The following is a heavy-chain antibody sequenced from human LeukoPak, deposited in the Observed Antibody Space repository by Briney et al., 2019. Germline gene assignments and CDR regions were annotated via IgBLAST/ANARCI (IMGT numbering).Heavy chain of an antibody. D-gene: IGHD2-2*01. V-gene: IGHV4-34*01. CDR1: GRSFSGYY. J-gene: IGHJ5*02. CDR2: INHSGST. CDR3: ASNFRGVVPAALYNWFDP. Sequence: PSETLSLTCAVYGRSFSGYYWSWIRQPPGKGLEWIGEINHSGSTNYNPSLKSRVTISVDTSKNQFSLKLSSVTAADTAVYYCASNFRGVVPAALYNWFDPWGQGTLVTVSS.